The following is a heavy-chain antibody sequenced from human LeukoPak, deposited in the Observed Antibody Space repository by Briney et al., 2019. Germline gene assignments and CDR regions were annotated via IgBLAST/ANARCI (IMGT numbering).Heavy chain of an antibody. J-gene: IGHJ4*02. CDR2: INPNSGGT. D-gene: IGHD1-26*01. Sequence: ASVKVSCKASGYTFTNHYMHWVRQAPGQGLEWMGWINPNSGGTNYAQKFQGRVTMTRDTSISTAYMELSRLRSDDTAVYYCARVFYPLGYFDYWGQGTLVIVSS. CDR3: ARVFYPLGYFDY. CDR1: GYTFTNHY. V-gene: IGHV1-2*02.